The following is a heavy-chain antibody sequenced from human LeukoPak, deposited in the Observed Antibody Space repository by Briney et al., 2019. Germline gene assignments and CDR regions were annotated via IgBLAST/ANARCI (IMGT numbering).Heavy chain of an antibody. J-gene: IGHJ4*02. V-gene: IGHV4-4*07. D-gene: IGHD6-6*01. CDR3: AREYSSSSGRTFDY. CDR2: ISTTGST. Sequence: SETLSLTCTVSGGSISSYYWNWIRQPAGKGLEWIGRISTTGSTNYNPSLKSRLTMSVDTSKKQFSLRLSSVSAADTAVYYCAREYSSSSGRTFDYWGQRSLVTVSS. CDR1: GGSISSYY.